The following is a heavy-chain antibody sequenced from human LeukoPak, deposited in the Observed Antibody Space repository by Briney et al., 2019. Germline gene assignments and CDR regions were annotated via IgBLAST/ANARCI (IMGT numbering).Heavy chain of an antibody. CDR1: GFTFSSYG. V-gene: IGHV3-30*18. J-gene: IGHJ6*02. D-gene: IGHD5-12*01. CDR3: AKIKWLADPYGMDV. CDR2: ISYDGSNK. Sequence: GRSLRLSCAASGFTFSSYGMHWVRQAPGKGLEWVAVISYDGSNKYYADSVKGRFTISRDNSKNTLYLQMNSLRAEDTAVYYCAKIKWLADPYGMDVWGQGTTVTVSS.